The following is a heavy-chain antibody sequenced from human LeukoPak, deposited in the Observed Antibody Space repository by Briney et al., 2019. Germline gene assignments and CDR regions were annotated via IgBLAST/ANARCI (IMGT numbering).Heavy chain of an antibody. D-gene: IGHD3-10*01. Sequence: SETLSLTCVVSGHPLNGAYYWVWIRQPPGKGLEWIGSLYHPDSTYYNPSLESRVTMSVDTSRNQFSLKLSFVTAADTAVYYCARQFDSYFYYYLDVWGTGTTVTVSS. CDR3: ARQFDSYFYYYLDV. V-gene: IGHV4-38-2*01. J-gene: IGHJ6*03. CDR1: GHPLNGAYY. CDR2: LYHPDST.